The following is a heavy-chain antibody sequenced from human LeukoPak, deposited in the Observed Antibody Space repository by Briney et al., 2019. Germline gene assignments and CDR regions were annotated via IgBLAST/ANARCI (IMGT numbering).Heavy chain of an antibody. CDR3: ARALSYYFDY. Sequence: GGSLRLSCAASGFTFSDYYMSWIRQAPGKGLEWVSCISSSGGTIYYADSAKGRFTISRDDAKNSLYLQMNSLRAEDTAVYYCARALSYYFDYWGQGTLVTVSS. V-gene: IGHV3-11*01. J-gene: IGHJ4*02. CDR1: GFTFSDYY. CDR2: ISSSGGTI.